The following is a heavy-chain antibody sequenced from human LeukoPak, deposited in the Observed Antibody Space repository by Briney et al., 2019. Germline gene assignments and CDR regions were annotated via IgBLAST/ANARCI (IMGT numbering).Heavy chain of an antibody. Sequence: PGGSLRLSCAASGFNYSSYTMNWVRQAPGMGLEWLSYISASRDITYYADSVKGRFTISRDNAKNSLYLQMNSLRAEDTAVYYCARPIRGTMIVSDDAFDIWGQGTMVTVSS. D-gene: IGHD3-22*01. CDR1: GFNYSSYT. V-gene: IGHV3-48*01. J-gene: IGHJ3*02. CDR3: ARPIRGTMIVSDDAFDI. CDR2: ISASRDIT.